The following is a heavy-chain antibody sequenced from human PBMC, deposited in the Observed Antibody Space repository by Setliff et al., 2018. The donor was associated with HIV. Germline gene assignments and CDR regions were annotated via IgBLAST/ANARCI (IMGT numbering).Heavy chain of an antibody. CDR3: AKQVNNFYFYMDV. V-gene: IGHV3-23*01. J-gene: IGHJ6*03. Sequence: GSLRLSCAASGFTFADYGMIWVRQAPGKGLEWVSAFIGSGLTTYYAGSVKGRFTISRDNSRNTLYLQMNSLRAEDTAVYYCAKQVNNFYFYMDVWGKGTTVTVSS. CDR1: GFTFADYG. CDR2: FIGSGLTT.